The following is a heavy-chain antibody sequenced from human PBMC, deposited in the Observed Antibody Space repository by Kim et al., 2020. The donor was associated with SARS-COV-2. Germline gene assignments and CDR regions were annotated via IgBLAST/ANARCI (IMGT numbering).Heavy chain of an antibody. CDR1: GYTFTSYG. D-gene: IGHD6-6*01. V-gene: IGHV1-18*01. CDR3: ARAHYFSSLYQRLFDP. Sequence: ASVKVSCKASGYTFTSYGISWVRQAPGQGLEWMGWISAYNGNTNYAQKLQGRVTMTTDTSTSTAYMELRSLRSDDTAVYYCARAHYFSSLYQRLFDPWGQGTLVTVSS. CDR2: ISAYNGNT. J-gene: IGHJ5*02.